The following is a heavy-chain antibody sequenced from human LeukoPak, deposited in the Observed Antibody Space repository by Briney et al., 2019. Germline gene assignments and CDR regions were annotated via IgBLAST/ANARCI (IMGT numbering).Heavy chain of an antibody. Sequence: PGRCLRLSCAASAFTFTNAWMGCVRQAARKGMEWVGRMKSKTDRGTTEYAEPVKGRFSISIDDSKNTLYLQMNSLKTEDTAVYYCSTAPPCGGNFWFHHWGQGTLVTVS. D-gene: IGHD4-23*01. CDR3: STAPPCGGNFWFHH. CDR2: MKSKTDRGTT. V-gene: IGHV3-15*01. CDR1: AFTFTNAW. J-gene: IGHJ1*01.